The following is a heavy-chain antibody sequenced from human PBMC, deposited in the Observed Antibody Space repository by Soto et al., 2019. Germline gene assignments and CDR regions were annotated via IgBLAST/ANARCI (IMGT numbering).Heavy chain of an antibody. V-gene: IGHV1-18*01. D-gene: IGHD6-13*01. J-gene: IGHJ1*01. CDR3: ARNSYSSSWSGYFQH. Sequence: ASVKVSCKASGYTFTSYGISWVRQAPGQGLEWMGWISAYNGNTNYAQKLQGRVTMTTDTSTSTAYMELRSLRSDDTAVYYCARNSYSSSWSGYFQHWGQGTLVTVSS. CDR1: GYTFTSYG. CDR2: ISAYNGNT.